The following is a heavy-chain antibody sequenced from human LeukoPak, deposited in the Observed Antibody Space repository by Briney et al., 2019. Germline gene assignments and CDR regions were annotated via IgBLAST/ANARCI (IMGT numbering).Heavy chain of an antibody. D-gene: IGHD3-16*02. CDR3: ARSEPIYDYVWGSYPLAYYYGMDV. V-gene: IGHV3-74*01. CDR1: GFTFSSYW. CDR2: INSDGSST. J-gene: IGHJ6*02. Sequence: PGGSLRLSCAASGFTFSSYWMHWVRQAPGKGLVWVSRINSDGSSTSYADSVKGRFTISRDNAKNTLYLQMNSLRAEDTAVYYCARSEPIYDYVWGSYPLAYYYGMDVWGQGTTVTVSS.